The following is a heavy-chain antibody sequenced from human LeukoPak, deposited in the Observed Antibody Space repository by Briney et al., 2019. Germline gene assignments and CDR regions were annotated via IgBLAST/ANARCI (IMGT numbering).Heavy chain of an antibody. CDR3: ARDRDAPPTNWFDP. CDR2: ISAYNGNT. CDR1: GYTFTNYG. V-gene: IGHV1-18*01. Sequence: ASVTVSCKASGYTFTNYGISWVRQAPGQGLEWMGWISAYNGNTNYAQKLQGRVTMTTDTSTSTAYMELRSLRSDDTAVYYCARDRDAPPTNWFDPWGQGTLVTVSS. J-gene: IGHJ5*02. D-gene: IGHD2-2*01.